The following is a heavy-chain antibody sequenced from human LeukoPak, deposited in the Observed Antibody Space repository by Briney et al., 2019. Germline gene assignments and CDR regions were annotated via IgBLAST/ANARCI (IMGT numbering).Heavy chain of an antibody. Sequence: GGSLRLSCAASGFTFSSYEINWVRRAPGKGLEWVSYISSSGSTIYYADSVKGRFTISRDNAKNSLYLQMNSLRSEDTAVYYCAAANPPFDIWGQGTMVTVSS. J-gene: IGHJ3*02. CDR2: ISSSGSTI. D-gene: IGHD6-13*01. V-gene: IGHV3-48*03. CDR1: GFTFSSYE. CDR3: AAANPPFDI.